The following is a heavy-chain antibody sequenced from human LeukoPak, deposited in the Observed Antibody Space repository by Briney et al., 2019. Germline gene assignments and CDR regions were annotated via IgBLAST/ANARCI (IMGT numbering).Heavy chain of an antibody. J-gene: IGHJ4*02. CDR3: ARTSLVRDTTSYYMGPFDY. V-gene: IGHV1-46*01. D-gene: IGHD1-26*01. Sequence: ASVKVSCKASGYTFTNYYMHWVRQAPGQGLEWMGIINPSGGRTAYAQRFRGRVTVTSDMSTSTVYMELSSLPSEDTAVYYCARTSLVRDTTSYYMGPFDYWGQGALVTVSS. CDR1: GYTFTNYY. CDR2: INPSGGRT.